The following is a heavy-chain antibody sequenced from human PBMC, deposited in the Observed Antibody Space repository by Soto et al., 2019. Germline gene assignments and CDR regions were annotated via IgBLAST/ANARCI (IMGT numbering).Heavy chain of an antibody. Sequence: SEPLSLTCTVSGGSISSGGYYWSWIRQHPGKGLEWIGYIYYSGSTYYNPSLKSRVTMSVDTSKNQFSLKLSSVTAADTAVYYCARLQAFAPYYGMDVWGQGTTVTVSS. CDR1: GGSISSGGYY. CDR2: IYYSGST. V-gene: IGHV4-31*03. J-gene: IGHJ6*02. D-gene: IGHD3-3*01. CDR3: ARLQAFAPYYGMDV.